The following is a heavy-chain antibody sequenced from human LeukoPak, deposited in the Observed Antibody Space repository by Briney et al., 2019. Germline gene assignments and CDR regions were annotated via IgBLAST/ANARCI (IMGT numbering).Heavy chain of an antibody. D-gene: IGHD2-2*01. CDR2: ISAYNGNT. V-gene: IGHV1-18*01. Sequence: ASVKVSCKASGYTFTSYGISWVRQAPGQGLEWMGWISAYNGNTNYAQKLQGRVTMTTDTSTSTAYMELRSLRSDDTAVYYCARAIVVVPAALDPYYFDYWGQGTLVTVSS. J-gene: IGHJ4*02. CDR1: GYTFTSYG. CDR3: ARAIVVVPAALDPYYFDY.